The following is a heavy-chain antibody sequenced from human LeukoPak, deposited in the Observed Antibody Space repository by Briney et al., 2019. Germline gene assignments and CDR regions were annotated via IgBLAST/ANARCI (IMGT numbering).Heavy chain of an antibody. CDR2: INHSGST. Sequence: KPSETLSLTCAVYGGSFSGYYWSWIRQPPGKGLEWIGEINHSGSTNYNPSLKSRVTISVDTSKNQFPLKLSSVTAADTAVYYCARGRGDYYYDSSGYSHYDAFDIWGQGTMVTVSS. J-gene: IGHJ3*02. V-gene: IGHV4-34*01. D-gene: IGHD3-22*01. CDR3: ARGRGDYYYDSSGYSHYDAFDI. CDR1: GGSFSGYY.